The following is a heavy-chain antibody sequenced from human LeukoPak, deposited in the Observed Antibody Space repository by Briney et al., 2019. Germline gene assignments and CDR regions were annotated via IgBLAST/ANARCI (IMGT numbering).Heavy chain of an antibody. CDR2: IYDSGST. Sequence: SETLSLTCTVSGGSISSSSHYWGWIRQPPGKGLEWIGSIYDSGSTYYNPSLKSRVTISVDTSKNQFSLKLTSMTAADTAVYYCARHAWGSSWYYWFDPWGQGTLVTVSS. CDR3: ARHAWGSSWYYWFDP. D-gene: IGHD6-13*01. J-gene: IGHJ5*02. V-gene: IGHV4-39*01. CDR1: GGSISSSSHY.